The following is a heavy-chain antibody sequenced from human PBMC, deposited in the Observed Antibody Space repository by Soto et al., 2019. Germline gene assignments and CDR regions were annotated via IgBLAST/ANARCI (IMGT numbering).Heavy chain of an antibody. CDR2: FRTYNGNT. Sequence: QAQLVQSGAEVKEPGASVQVSCKASGYSFTNSGITWVRQAPGQGLEWMGWFRTYNGNTNYAQKLQDRVTLTTDTATSTDYMELRSLRSDDTAVYYCARRLYGDYDYWGQGTLVTVSS. D-gene: IGHD4-17*01. CDR3: ARRLYGDYDY. J-gene: IGHJ4*02. V-gene: IGHV1-18*01. CDR1: GYSFTNSG.